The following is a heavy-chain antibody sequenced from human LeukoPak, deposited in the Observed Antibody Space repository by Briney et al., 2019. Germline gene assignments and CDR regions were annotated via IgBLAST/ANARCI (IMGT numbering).Heavy chain of an antibody. J-gene: IGHJ4*02. D-gene: IGHD2-15*01. V-gene: IGHV4-4*02. CDR2: IYHSGST. CDR3: AREVRKGYCSGGSCLLYFDY. Sequence: PSGTLSLTCAVSGGSISSSNWWSWVRQPPGKGLEWIGEIYHSGSTNYNPSLKSRVTISVDKSKNQFSLKLSSVTAADTAVYYCAREVRKGYCSGGSCLLYFDYWGQGTLVTVSS. CDR1: GGSISSSNW.